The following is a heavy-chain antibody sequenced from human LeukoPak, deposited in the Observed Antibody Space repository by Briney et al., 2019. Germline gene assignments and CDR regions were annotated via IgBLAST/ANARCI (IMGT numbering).Heavy chain of an antibody. CDR1: GDSISSSRYY. CDR3: VVWLGELLHFDY. D-gene: IGHD3-10*01. Sequence: SETLSLTCSVSGDSISSSRYYWGWIRQPPGKGLEWIGSIYYTGSTYHNPSLKSRVTISVDTSKNQFSLKLPSVTAADTAVYYCVVWLGELLHFDYWGQGTLVTVSS. J-gene: IGHJ4*02. V-gene: IGHV4-39*01. CDR2: IYYTGST.